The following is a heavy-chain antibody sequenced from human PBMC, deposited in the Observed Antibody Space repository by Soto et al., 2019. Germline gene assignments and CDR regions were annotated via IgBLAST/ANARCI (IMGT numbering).Heavy chain of an antibody. D-gene: IGHD2-2*03. CDR3: ASLNGYVVSTSCQDYYGMDV. Sequence: SETLSLTCTVSGGSISSGDYYWSWIRQPPGKGLEWIGYIYYSGSTYYNPSLKSRVTISVDTSKNQFSLKLSSVTAADTAVYYCASLNGYVVSTSCQDYYGMDVWGQGTTVTVSS. CDR2: IYYSGST. CDR1: GGSISSGDYY. J-gene: IGHJ6*02. V-gene: IGHV4-30-4*01.